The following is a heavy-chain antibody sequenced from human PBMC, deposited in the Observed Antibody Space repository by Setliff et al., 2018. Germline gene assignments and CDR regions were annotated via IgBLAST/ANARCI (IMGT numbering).Heavy chain of an antibody. CDR1: GASITSGGFY. CDR2: MHAGGNI. V-gene: IGHV4-61*08. Sequence: LTCSVSGASITSGGFYWTWIRQPPGKGLEWIGNMHAGGNINYNPSLKSRVTLSLATSKNQFSLQLSSVTAADTAVYYCARDGLGAFSLRSMDVWGKGTTVTVSS. CDR3: ARDGLGAFSLRSMDV. D-gene: IGHD3-3*02. J-gene: IGHJ6*04.